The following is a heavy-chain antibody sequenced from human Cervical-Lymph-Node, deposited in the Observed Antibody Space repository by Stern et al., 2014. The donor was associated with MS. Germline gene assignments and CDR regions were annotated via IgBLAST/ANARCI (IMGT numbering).Heavy chain of an antibody. CDR2: ISSSSSYI. CDR3: ARDSYDSSGYLHAFDI. Sequence: EVQLVESGGGLVKPGGSLRLSCAASGFTFSSYSMSWVRQAPGKGLEWVSSISSSSSYIYYADSVKGRFTLSRDNAKNSLYLQMNSLRAEDTAVYYCARDSYDSSGYLHAFDIWGQGTMVTVSS. V-gene: IGHV3-21*01. D-gene: IGHD3-22*01. CDR1: GFTFSSYS. J-gene: IGHJ3*02.